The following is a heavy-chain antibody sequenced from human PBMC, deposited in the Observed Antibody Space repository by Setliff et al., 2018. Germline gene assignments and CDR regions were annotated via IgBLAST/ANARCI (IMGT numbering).Heavy chain of an antibody. CDR3: AKDHGDFY. Sequence: RLSCVASGFTFSSYAMSWVRQAPGKGLEWVSAISASGGSTYYADFAKGRFTVSRDNSKNTLYLQMNSLRAEDTAVYSCAKDHGDFYWGQGTLVTVSS. V-gene: IGHV3-23*01. CDR1: GFTFSSYA. D-gene: IGHD7-27*01. CDR2: ISASGGST. J-gene: IGHJ4*02.